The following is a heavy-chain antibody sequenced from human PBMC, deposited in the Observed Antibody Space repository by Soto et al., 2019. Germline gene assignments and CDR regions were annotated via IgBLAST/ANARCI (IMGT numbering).Heavy chain of an antibody. CDR1: GDYIRSHY. J-gene: IGHJ2*01. V-gene: IGHV4-59*08. Sequence: QVQLQESGPGLVKPSETLSLTCTVSGDYIRSHYWSWSRQPPGRGLEWIGYVYHSGKTDSNPSLRRRVTISMYTSNNQTSLLPTSATAADTAVCYCTRPRGTTPDVWYFDLWGRGNLVTVSS. D-gene: IGHD1-1*01. CDR2: VYHSGKT. CDR3: TRPRGTTPDVWYFDL.